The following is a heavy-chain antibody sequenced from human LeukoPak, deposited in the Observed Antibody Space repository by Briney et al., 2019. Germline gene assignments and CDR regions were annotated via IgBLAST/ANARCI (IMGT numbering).Heavy chain of an antibody. CDR1: GFTFSNYW. Sequence: GGSLRLSCAASGFTFSNYWMSWVRQAPGKGLEWVANIKEDGIEKYYVDSMKGRFTISRDNAKNSLYLQMNSLRAEDTAVYYCARGVYAFDIWGQGTMVTVSS. D-gene: IGHD6-13*01. J-gene: IGHJ3*02. CDR3: ARGVYAFDI. CDR2: IKEDGIEK. V-gene: IGHV3-7*01.